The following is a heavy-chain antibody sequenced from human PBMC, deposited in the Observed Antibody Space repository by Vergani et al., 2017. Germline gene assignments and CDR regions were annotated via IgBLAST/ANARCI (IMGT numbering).Heavy chain of an antibody. CDR2: IHNRGKT. J-gene: IGHJ2*01. CDR1: GYSIGSGFY. CDR3: ARSQGDYCYFDL. D-gene: IGHD2-21*01. Sequence: QVQLQESGPGLVKPSETLSLTCSVSGYSIGSGFYWAWIRQSPGEGLQWLTSIHNRGKTYHNPSLKSRVSVSLDTSKNRFSLNRTSVTATDTAVYYCARSQGDYCYFDLWGPGSLVTVSS. V-gene: IGHV4-38-2*01.